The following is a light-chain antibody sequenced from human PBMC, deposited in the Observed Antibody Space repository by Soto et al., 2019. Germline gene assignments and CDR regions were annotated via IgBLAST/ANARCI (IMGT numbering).Light chain of an antibody. V-gene: IGLV8-61*01. CDR2: NTY. CDR1: SGSVSTSNY. J-gene: IGLJ3*02. Sequence: QAVVTQEPSFSVPPGGTVTLTCGLSSGSVSTSNYPAWYQQTPGQALRTLIYNTYSLSSGVPDRFSGSIHGNKAALTISGAQADDEADYYCVLFMSSGIAVFGGGTKLTVL. CDR3: VLFMSSGIAV.